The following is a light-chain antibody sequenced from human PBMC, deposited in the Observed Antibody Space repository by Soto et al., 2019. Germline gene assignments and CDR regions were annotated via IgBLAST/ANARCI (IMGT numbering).Light chain of an antibody. CDR2: DAS. V-gene: IGKV1-5*01. J-gene: IGKJ4*01. CDR1: QSISSW. Sequence: DIQMTQSPSTLSASVGDRITITCRASQSISSWLAWYQQKPGKAPKLLIYDASSLESGVPSRFSGSGSGTEFPLTVGILHTDDFATCCCQRYNRYYPLDFGGGTKVDIK. CDR3: QRYNRYYPLD.